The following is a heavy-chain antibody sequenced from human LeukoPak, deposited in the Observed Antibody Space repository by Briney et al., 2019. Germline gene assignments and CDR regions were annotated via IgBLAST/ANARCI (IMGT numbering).Heavy chain of an antibody. CDR3: AHSPDFWSGYSYYFDY. CDR1: GFSPSTSGVG. J-gene: IGHJ4*02. D-gene: IGHD3-3*01. CDR2: IYWDDDK. V-gene: IGHV2-5*02. Sequence: SGPTLVNPTQTLALTCTFSGFSPSTSGVGVGWIRQPPGKALEWLALIYWDDDKRYSPSLKSRLTITKDTSKNQVVLTMTNMDPVDTATYYCAHSPDFWSGYSYYFDYWGQGTLVTVSS.